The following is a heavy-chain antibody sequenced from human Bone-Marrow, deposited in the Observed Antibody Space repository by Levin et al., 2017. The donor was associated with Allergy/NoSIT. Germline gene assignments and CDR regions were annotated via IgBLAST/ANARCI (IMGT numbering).Heavy chain of an antibody. D-gene: IGHD3-22*01. CDR1: GFTFTSSA. V-gene: IGHV1-58*01. CDR2: IVVGSGNT. Sequence: ASVKVSCKASGFTFTSSAVQWVRQARGQRLEWIGWIVVGSGNTNYAQKFQERVTITRDMSTSTAYMELSSLRSEDTAVYYCAADSGYYDSRSFDYWGQGTLVTVSS. CDR3: AADSGYYDSRSFDY. J-gene: IGHJ4*02.